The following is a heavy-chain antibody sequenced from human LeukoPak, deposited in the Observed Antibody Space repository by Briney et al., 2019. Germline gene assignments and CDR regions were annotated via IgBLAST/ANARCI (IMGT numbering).Heavy chain of an antibody. D-gene: IGHD2-15*01. CDR1: GGSISSYY. V-gene: IGHV4-59*01. J-gene: IGHJ6*03. CDR3: ARGQDIVGPAYYMDV. CDR2: IYYSGST. Sequence: PSETLSLTCTVSGGSISSYYWSWIRQPPGKGLEWLGYIYYSGSTNYNPSLKSRVTISVDTSKNQFSLKLSSVTAADTAVYYCARGQDIVGPAYYMDVWGKGTTVTVSS.